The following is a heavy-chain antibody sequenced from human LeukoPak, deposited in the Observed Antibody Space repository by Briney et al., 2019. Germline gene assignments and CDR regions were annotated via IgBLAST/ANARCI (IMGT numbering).Heavy chain of an antibody. CDR1: GFTFSSYW. CDR3: AKSSDSSGRYTHGLDV. V-gene: IGHV3-7*01. CDR2: IKQDGSEK. J-gene: IGHJ6*02. Sequence: GGSLRLSCAASGFTFSSYWMSWVRQAPGKGLEWVANIKQDGSEKYYVDSVKGRFTISRDNAKNSLYLQMNSLRAEDTAVYYCAKSSDSSGRYTHGLDVWGQGTTVTVSS. D-gene: IGHD3-22*01.